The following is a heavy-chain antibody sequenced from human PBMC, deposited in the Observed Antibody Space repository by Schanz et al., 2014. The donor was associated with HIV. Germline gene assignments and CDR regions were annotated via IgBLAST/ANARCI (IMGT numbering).Heavy chain of an antibody. D-gene: IGHD2-15*01. J-gene: IGHJ3*02. Sequence: EVQLLESGGGLIQPGGSLRLSCTAFGFTFSTYAMTWVRQAPGKGLEWVSAVTNSGSYVNYADSVKGRFTISRDNSKNTLYLQMNSLRAEDTAVYYCANLVVAATDDAFDIWGQGTMVTVSS. V-gene: IGHV3-23*05. CDR3: ANLVVAATDDAFDI. CDR1: GFTFSTYA. CDR2: VTNSGSYV.